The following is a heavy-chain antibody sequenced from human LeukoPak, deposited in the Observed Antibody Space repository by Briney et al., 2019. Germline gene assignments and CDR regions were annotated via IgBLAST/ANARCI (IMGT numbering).Heavy chain of an antibody. D-gene: IGHD2-2*01. J-gene: IGHJ4*02. CDR3: ARGHCSSTSCYEF. V-gene: IGHV4-34*01. Sequence: SETLSLTCAVYGGSFSGYYWSWIRQPPGKGLEWIGEINHSGSTNYNPSLKSRVTISVDTSKNQFSLQLSSVTAADTAVYYCARGHCSSTSCYEFWGQGTLVTVSS. CDR1: GGSFSGYY. CDR2: INHSGST.